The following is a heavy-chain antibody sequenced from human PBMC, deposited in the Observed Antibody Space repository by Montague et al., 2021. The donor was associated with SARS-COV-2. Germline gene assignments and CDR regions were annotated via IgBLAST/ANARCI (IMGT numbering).Heavy chain of an antibody. CDR2: IYYSGRT. CDR3: ARGGGSGYRYYLDY. Sequence: ETLSLTCTVSGGSINSYYWNWIRQPPGKGLEWIGYIYYSGRTNYNPSLKSRVTISVDTSKNQFSLKLSSVTAADTAVYYCARGGGSGYRYYLDYWGQGSLVTVSS. J-gene: IGHJ4*02. D-gene: IGHD3-22*01. V-gene: IGHV4-59*01. CDR1: GGSINSYY.